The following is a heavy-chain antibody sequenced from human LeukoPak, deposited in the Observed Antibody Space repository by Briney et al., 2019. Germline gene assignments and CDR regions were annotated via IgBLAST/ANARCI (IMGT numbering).Heavy chain of an antibody. CDR1: GFKFDDYA. J-gene: IGHJ4*02. CDR3: AKDIVGSAMTGIDY. V-gene: IGHV3-9*01. Sequence: PGGSLRLSCAASGFKFDDYATQWVRQAPGKGLEWVSGISWNSNTKGYADSVKGRFTISRDNAKHSLYLQMDSLRPEDTALYYCAKDIVGSAMTGIDYWGQGTLVTVSS. CDR2: ISWNSNTK. D-gene: IGHD1-1*01.